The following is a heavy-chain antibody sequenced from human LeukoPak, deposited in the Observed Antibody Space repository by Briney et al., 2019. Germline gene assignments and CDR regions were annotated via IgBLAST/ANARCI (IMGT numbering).Heavy chain of an antibody. CDR1: GLTFSRYA. J-gene: IGHJ4*02. Sequence: GGSLRLSCAASGLTFSRYAMHWVRQAPGKGLEWVAFIRYDGSNKYYADSVKGRFTISRDNSKNTLYLKMNSLRPEDTAVYYCAKDRGDGYPTHFDYWGQGTLVTVSS. D-gene: IGHD5-24*01. CDR3: AKDRGDGYPTHFDY. V-gene: IGHV3-30*02. CDR2: IRYDGSNK.